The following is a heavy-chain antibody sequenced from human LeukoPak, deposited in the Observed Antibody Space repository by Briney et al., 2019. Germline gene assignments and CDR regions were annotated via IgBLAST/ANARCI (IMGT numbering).Heavy chain of an antibody. Sequence: PGESLRLSCVASGLTFSGQWLHWVRQAPGKGLEWVAIIWYDGSNKYYADSVKGRFTISKDNSKNTVYLQMDSLRAEDTAVYYCARVGSGSYSLDYWGQGTLVTVSS. D-gene: IGHD1-26*01. CDR3: ARVGSGSYSLDY. CDR1: GLTFSGQW. J-gene: IGHJ4*02. CDR2: IWYDGSNK. V-gene: IGHV3-33*08.